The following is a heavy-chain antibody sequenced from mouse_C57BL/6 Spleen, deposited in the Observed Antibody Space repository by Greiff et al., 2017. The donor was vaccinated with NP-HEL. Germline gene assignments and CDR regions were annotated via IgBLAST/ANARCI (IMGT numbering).Heavy chain of an antibody. J-gene: IGHJ3*01. CDR1: GFTFSSYA. CDR3: TRDLHDYGGLFAY. Sequence: EVMLVESGGGLVKPGGSLKLSCAASGFTFSSYAMSWVRQTPEKRLEWVATISDGGSYTYYPDNVKGRFTISRDNAKNNLYLQMSSLKSEDTAMYYCTRDLHDYGGLFAYWGQGTLVTVSA. CDR2: ISDGGSYT. D-gene: IGHD2-4*01. V-gene: IGHV5-4*01.